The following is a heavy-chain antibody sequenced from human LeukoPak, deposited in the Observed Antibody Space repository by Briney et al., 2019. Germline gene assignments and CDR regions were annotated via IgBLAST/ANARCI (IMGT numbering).Heavy chain of an antibody. J-gene: IGHJ4*02. CDR1: GYTFISYY. V-gene: IGHV1-46*01. CDR3: ARDQSRLYCAGSTCPPGY. D-gene: IGHD2-21*01. CDR2: INPSSGST. Sequence: VASVKVSCKASGYTFISYYMHWVRQAPGQGLEWMRIINPSSGSTTYAQRFQGRVTMTRDTSTNTVYMELSSLRSEDTAVYYCARDQSRLYCAGSTCPPGYWGQGTLVTVSS.